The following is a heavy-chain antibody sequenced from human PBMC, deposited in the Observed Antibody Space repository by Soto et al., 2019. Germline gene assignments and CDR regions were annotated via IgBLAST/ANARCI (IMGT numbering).Heavy chain of an antibody. J-gene: IGHJ4*02. CDR3: ARVTIGGGGQKFDY. Sequence: QVQLQESGPGLVKPSQTLSLTCTVSGGSISSGDYYWSWIRQHPGKGLEWIGYIYYSGSTYYNPSLKSRVTIAVDTSKNQFALKLSSVTAADTAVYYCARVTIGGGGQKFDYWGQGTLVTVSS. D-gene: IGHD2-21*01. CDR1: GGSISSGDYY. V-gene: IGHV4-31*03. CDR2: IYYSGST.